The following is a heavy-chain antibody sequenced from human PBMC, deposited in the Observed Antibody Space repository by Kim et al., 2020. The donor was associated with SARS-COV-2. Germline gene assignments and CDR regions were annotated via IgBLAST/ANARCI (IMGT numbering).Heavy chain of an antibody. Sequence: GGSLRLSCAASGFTLSTYYMSWIRQAPGKGLEWVSFICISGHAINYAYAVKGRSIIPSINTNNSLYLLINSLRAEDTALYYCARGDITGGNRVDYW. CDR2: ICISGHAI. D-gene: IGHD2-8*02. J-gene: IGHJ4*01. V-gene: IGHV3-11*04. CDR1: GFTLSTYY. CDR3: ARGDITGGNRVDY.